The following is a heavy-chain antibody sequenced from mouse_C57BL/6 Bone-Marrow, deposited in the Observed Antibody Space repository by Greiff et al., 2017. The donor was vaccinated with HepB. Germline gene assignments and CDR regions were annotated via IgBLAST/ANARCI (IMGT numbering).Heavy chain of an antibody. CDR1: GYSITSGYY. V-gene: IGHV3-6*01. CDR3: ASLYDGSYYFDY. D-gene: IGHD2-3*01. CDR2: ISYDGSN. J-gene: IGHJ2*01. Sequence: ESGPGLVKPSQSLSLTCSVTGYSITSGYYWNWIRQFPGNKLEWMGYISYDGSNNYNPSLKNRISITRDTSKNQFFLKLNSVTTEDTATYYCASLYDGSYYFDYWGQGTTLTVSS.